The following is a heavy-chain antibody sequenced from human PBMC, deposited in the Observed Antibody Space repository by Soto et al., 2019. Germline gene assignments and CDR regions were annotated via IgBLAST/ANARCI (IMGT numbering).Heavy chain of an antibody. CDR2: IIPIFGTA. CDR1: GGTFSSYA. Sequence: SVKVSCKASGGTFSSYAISWVRQAPGQGLEWMGGIIPIFGTANYAQKFQGRVTITADESTSTAYMELSSLRSEDTAVYYCARGWRGVAVAPASYYYYGMDVWGQGTTVTVSS. V-gene: IGHV1-69*13. CDR3: ARGWRGVAVAPASYYYYGMDV. J-gene: IGHJ6*02. D-gene: IGHD6-19*01.